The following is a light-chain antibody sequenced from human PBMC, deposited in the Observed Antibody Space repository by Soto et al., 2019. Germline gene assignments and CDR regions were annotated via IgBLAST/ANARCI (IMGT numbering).Light chain of an antibody. CDR3: QQRGNWPSLT. J-gene: IGKJ4*01. Sequence: EIVLTQSPATLSLSPGERATLSCRASQSVSSQLAWYQQRPGQAPRLLIYDASNRATGIPARFRGSGSGTDFTLTISSLEPEDVAAYYCQQRGNWPSLTFGGGTKVEIK. CDR1: QSVSSQ. V-gene: IGKV3-11*01. CDR2: DAS.